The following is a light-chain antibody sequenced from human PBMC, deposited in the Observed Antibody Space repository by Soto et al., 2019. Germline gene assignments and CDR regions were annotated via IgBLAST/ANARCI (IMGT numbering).Light chain of an antibody. V-gene: IGKV3-20*01. CDR3: QQYGSSATYT. Sequence: EIVLTQSPATLSLSPGDGATLSCRASQRVDSSYLAWYQQKPGQAPRLLIYGTSSRATGIPDRFSGSGSGTDFTLTINSLEPDDFEIYYCQQYGSSATYTFGQGTKLEIK. CDR1: QRVDSSY. J-gene: IGKJ2*01. CDR2: GTS.